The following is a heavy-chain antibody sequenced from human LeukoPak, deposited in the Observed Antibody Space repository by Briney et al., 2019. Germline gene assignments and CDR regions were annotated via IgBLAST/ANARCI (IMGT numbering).Heavy chain of an antibody. CDR2: INPNSGGT. CDR1: GYTLTGYY. V-gene: IGHV1-2*02. J-gene: IGHJ3*02. CDR3: ARVGRQWLGLSAFDI. D-gene: IGHD6-19*01. Sequence: ASVKVSCKASGYTLTGYYMHWVRQAPGQGLEWMGWINPNSGGTNYAQKFQGRVTMTRDTSISTAYMELSRLRSDDTAVYYCARVGRQWLGLSAFDIWGQGTMVTVSS.